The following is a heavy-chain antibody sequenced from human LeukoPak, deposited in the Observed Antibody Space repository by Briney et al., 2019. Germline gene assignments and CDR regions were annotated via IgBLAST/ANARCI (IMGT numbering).Heavy chain of an antibody. CDR3: ARALCDH. J-gene: IGHJ5*02. CDR2: ITSDGNFI. V-gene: IGHV3-21*01. Sequence: GGSLRLSCAASGFTFSTYTMSWVRQAPGKGLEWVSSITSDGNFIYSADSLRGRVNVYRDKAKNSVYVQMNRLRAEDTAMYYCARALCDHWGQGTLVTVSS. CDR1: GFTFSTYT.